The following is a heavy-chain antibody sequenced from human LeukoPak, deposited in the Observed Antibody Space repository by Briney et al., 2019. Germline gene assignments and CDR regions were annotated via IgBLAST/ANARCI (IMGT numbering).Heavy chain of an antibody. CDR2: IIPIFGTA. CDR1: GGTFSSYA. Sequence: ASVKVSCKASGGTFSSYAISWVRQAPGQGLEWMGGIIPIFGTANYAQKFQGRVTITADESTSTAYMELSSLRSEDTAVYYYARDHMGLLLFDYWGQGTLVTVSS. J-gene: IGHJ4*02. D-gene: IGHD2-21*01. CDR3: ARDHMGLLLFDY. V-gene: IGHV1-69*01.